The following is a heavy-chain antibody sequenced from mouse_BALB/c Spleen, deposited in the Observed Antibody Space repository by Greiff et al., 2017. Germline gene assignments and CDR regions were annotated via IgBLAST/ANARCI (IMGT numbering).Heavy chain of an antibody. CDR3: ARHKRYDVAMDY. Sequence: QVQLKQSGPDLVAPSQSLSITCTVSGFSLTSYGVHWVRQPPGKGLEWLVVIWSDGSTTYNSALKSRLSISKDNSKSQVFLKMNSLQTDDTAMYYCARHKRYDVAMDYWGQGTSVTVSS. CDR1: GFSLTSYG. J-gene: IGHJ4*01. V-gene: IGHV2-6-2*01. CDR2: IWSDGST. D-gene: IGHD2-14*01.